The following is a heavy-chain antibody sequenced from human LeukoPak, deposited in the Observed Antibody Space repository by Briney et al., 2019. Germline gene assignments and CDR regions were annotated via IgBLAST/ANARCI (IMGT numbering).Heavy chain of an antibody. CDR2: IYSGGST. J-gene: IGHJ3*02. D-gene: IGHD6-19*01. V-gene: IGHV3-66*01. CDR3: ARVFGGSGWYDAFDI. Sequence: PGGSLRLSCAASGFTLSSNYMSWVRQAPGKGLEWVSVIYSGGSTYYADSVKGRFTISRDNSKNTLYLQMNSLRAEDTAVYYCARVFGGSGWYDAFDIWGQGTMVTVSS. CDR1: GFTLSSNY.